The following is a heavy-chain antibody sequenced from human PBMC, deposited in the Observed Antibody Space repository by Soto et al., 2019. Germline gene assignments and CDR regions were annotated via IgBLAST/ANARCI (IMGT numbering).Heavy chain of an antibody. V-gene: IGHV1-46*01. CDR1: GYTFTSYY. Sequence: ASVKVSCKASGYTFTSYYMHWVRQAPGQGLEWMGVINPSGGSTSYAQKFQGRVTMTRDTSTSTVYMELSSLRSEDTAVYYCARGDYDFWSGYSLGPLAKNWFDPWGQGTLVTV. CDR2: INPSGGST. D-gene: IGHD3-3*01. J-gene: IGHJ5*02. CDR3: ARGDYDFWSGYSLGPLAKNWFDP.